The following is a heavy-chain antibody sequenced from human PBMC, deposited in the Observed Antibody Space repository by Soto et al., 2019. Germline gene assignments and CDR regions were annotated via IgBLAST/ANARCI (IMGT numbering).Heavy chain of an antibody. CDR1: GFSLSTSGVG. CDR3: ARTPTYCSSTSCYSGGWFDP. J-gene: IGHJ5*02. Sequence: SGPTLVKPTQTLTLTCTFSGFSLSTSGVGVGWIRQPPGKALEWLALIYWDDDKRYSPSLKSRLTITKDTSKNQVVLTMTNMDPVDTATYYCARTPTYCSSTSCYSGGWFDPWGQGTLVTVSS. D-gene: IGHD2-2*01. CDR2: IYWDDDK. V-gene: IGHV2-5*02.